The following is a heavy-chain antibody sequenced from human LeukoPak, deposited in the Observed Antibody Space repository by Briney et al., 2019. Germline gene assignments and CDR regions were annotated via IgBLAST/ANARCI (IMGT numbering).Heavy chain of an antibody. J-gene: IGHJ4*02. Sequence: GGSLRLSCAASGFTFSSYSMNWVRQAPGKVLEWDSSISSSSYIYYADSVKGRFTISRDNAKNSLYLQMNSLRAEDTAVYYCARVSRGYSYGRGRPNKRPKDYWGQGTLVTVSS. D-gene: IGHD5-18*01. CDR3: ARVSRGYSYGRGRPNKRPKDY. CDR1: GFTFSSYS. V-gene: IGHV3-21*01. CDR2: ISSSSYI.